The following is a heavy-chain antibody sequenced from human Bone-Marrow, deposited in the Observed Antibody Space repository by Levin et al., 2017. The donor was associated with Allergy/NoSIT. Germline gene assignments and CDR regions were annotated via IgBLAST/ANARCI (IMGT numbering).Heavy chain of an antibody. V-gene: IGHV4-34*01. Sequence: PSETLSLTCAVYGGSFSGYYWSWIRQPPGKGLEWIGEINHSGSTNYNPSLKSRVTISVDTSKNQFSLKLSSVTAADTAVYYCARGVEMATEPDAFDIWGQGTMVTVSS. CDR2: INHSGST. J-gene: IGHJ3*02. D-gene: IGHD5-24*01. CDR1: GGSFSGYY. CDR3: ARGVEMATEPDAFDI.